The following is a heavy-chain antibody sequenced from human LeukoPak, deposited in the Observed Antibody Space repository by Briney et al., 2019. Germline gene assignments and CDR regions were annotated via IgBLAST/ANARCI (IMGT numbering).Heavy chain of an antibody. CDR3: AKRLSAYDHFDY. CDR2: IRYDGSNN. CDR1: GFTFSSYG. D-gene: IGHD5-12*01. Sequence: GGSLRLSCAASGFTFSSYGMHWVRQAPGKGLEWVAFIRYDGSNNYYADSVKGRFTISRDNSKNTLYLQMNTLRADDTAVYYCAKRLSAYDHFDYWGQGTLVTVSS. V-gene: IGHV3-30*02. J-gene: IGHJ4*02.